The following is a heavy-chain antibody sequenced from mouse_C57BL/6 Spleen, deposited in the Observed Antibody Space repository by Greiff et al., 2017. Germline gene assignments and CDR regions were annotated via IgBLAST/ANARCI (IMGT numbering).Heavy chain of an antibody. CDR1: GYSITSGYY. J-gene: IGHJ2*01. CDR3: VREENHGSGGNLGY. D-gene: IGHD1-1*01. Sequence: EVKLQESGPGLVKPSQSLSLTCSVTGYSITSGYYWNWIRQFPGNKLEWMGTISYDGSNNYNPSLKNRTSITRDTSKNQFFLKMNSVTTEDTATYSCVREENHGSGGNLGYWGQGTTHTVSS. V-gene: IGHV3-6*01. CDR2: ISYDGSN.